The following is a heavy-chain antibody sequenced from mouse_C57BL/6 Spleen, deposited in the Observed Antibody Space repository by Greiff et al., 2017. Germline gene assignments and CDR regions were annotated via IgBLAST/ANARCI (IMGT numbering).Heavy chain of an antibody. CDR3: ARMWDETY. V-gene: IGHV1-82*01. CDR1: GYAFSSSW. Sequence: QVQLQQSGPELVKPGASVKISCKASGYAFSSSWMNWVKQRPGKGLEWIGRIYPGDGDTNYNGKFKGKATLTADKSSSTAYMQLSSLPSEDSAVYFCARMWDETYWGQGTLVTVSA. D-gene: IGHD4-1*01. CDR2: IYPGDGDT. J-gene: IGHJ3*01.